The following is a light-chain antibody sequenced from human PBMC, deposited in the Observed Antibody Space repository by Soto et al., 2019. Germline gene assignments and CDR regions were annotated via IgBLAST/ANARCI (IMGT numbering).Light chain of an antibody. CDR1: QSVLYSSNNKNY. Sequence: DIVMTQSPDSLAVSLGERATINCKSSQSVLYSSNNKNYLAWYQQKPGQPPKMVIYWASTRESGVPDRFSGSGSGTDFTLTISSLQAEDVAVYYCQQYYSAPFTLGPGTKVDIK. V-gene: IGKV4-1*01. J-gene: IGKJ3*01. CDR3: QQYYSAPFT. CDR2: WAS.